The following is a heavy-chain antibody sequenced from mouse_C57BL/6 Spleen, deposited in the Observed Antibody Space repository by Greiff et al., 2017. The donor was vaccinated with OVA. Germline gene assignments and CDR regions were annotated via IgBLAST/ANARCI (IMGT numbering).Heavy chain of an antibody. CDR2: IDPETGGT. D-gene: IGHD1-3*01. J-gene: IGHJ4*01. CDR1: GYTFTDYE. Sequence: QVQLQQSGAELVRPGASVTLSCKASGYTFTDYEMPWVKQTPVHGLEWIGAIDPETGGTAYNQKFKGKAILTADKSSSTAYMELRSLTSEDSAVYYCTRVAHGAMDYWGQGTSVTVSS. CDR3: TRVAHGAMDY. V-gene: IGHV1-15*01.